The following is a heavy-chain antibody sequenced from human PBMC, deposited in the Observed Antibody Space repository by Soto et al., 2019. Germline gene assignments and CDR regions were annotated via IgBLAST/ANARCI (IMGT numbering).Heavy chain of an antibody. CDR1: GGSIGSSSYY. D-gene: IGHD2-2*03. Sequence: ASETLSLTCTVSGGSIGSSSYYWGWIRQPPGKGLEWIGNIHYNGNTKYSPSLKSRVTMSVDTSKNHFSLKLISVTTADTAVYFCAREGNLGRWIQPLDSWGQGTLVTVSS. V-gene: IGHV4-61*03. J-gene: IGHJ4*02. CDR2: IHYNGNT. CDR3: AREGNLGRWIQPLDS.